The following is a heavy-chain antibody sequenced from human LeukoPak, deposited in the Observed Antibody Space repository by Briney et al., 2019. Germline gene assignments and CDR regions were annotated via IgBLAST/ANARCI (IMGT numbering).Heavy chain of an antibody. CDR1: GFSFSNYG. CDR3: ARDRRILLGYCSSTSCYGGEGSAFDI. D-gene: IGHD2-2*01. Sequence: GGSLRLSCAASGFSFSNYGMSWVRQAPGKGLEWVSSISSSSSYIYYADSVKGRFTISRDNAKNSLYLQMNSLRAEDTAVYYCARDRRILLGYCSSTSCYGGEGSAFDIWGQGTMVTVSS. CDR2: ISSSSSYI. V-gene: IGHV3-21*01. J-gene: IGHJ3*02.